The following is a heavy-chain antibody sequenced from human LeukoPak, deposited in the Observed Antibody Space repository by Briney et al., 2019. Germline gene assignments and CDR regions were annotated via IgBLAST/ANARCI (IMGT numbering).Heavy chain of an antibody. J-gene: IGHJ4*02. CDR3: AKDSGDGNYYDSSGYFDY. V-gene: IGHV3-9*01. D-gene: IGHD3-22*01. CDR2: ISWNSGSI. Sequence: AGGSLRLSCAASGFTFDDYAMHWVRQAPEKGLEWVSGISWNSGSIGYADSVKGRFTISRDNAKNSLYLQMNSLRAEDTALYYCAKDSGDGNYYDSSGYFDYWGQGTLVTVSS. CDR1: GFTFDDYA.